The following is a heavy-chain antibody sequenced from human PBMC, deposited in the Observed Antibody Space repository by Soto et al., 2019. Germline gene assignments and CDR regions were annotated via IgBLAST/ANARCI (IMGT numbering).Heavy chain of an antibody. Sequence: ELQLVESGGALVQPGRSLRLTCAASGFTFDDFAMHWVRQAPGKGLEWVSGINWSSDKVDYADFVKGRFIISRDNAKNSLYLQMNSLRLEDTALYFCARALGYCGGGRCHYYMDDWGKGTTVTVSS. CDR1: GFTFDDFA. CDR2: INWSSDKV. CDR3: ARALGYCGGGRCHYYMDD. J-gene: IGHJ6*03. V-gene: IGHV3-9*01. D-gene: IGHD2-15*01.